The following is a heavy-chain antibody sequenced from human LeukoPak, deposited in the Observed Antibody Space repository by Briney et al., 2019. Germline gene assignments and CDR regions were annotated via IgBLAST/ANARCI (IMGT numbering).Heavy chain of an antibody. V-gene: IGHV4-39*01. J-gene: IGHJ4*02. Sequence: SETLSLTCTVSGGSIRSSSYYWGWIRQPPGKGLQWIGSIYYSGSTYYNPSLKSRVTMSGDTSKNQFSLKLTSVTAADTAVYYCARLISRRAIDYWGQGTLVTVSS. CDR1: GGSIRSSSYY. CDR2: IYYSGST. CDR3: ARLISRRAIDY.